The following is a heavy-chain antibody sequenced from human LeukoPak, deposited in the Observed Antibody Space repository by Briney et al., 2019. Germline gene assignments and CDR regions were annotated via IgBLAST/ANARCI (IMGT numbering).Heavy chain of an antibody. J-gene: IGHJ5*02. CDR3: AKVVWLGEFPSWFDP. CDR1: GFSFSNHA. Sequence: GGSLRLSCAASGFSFSNHAMSWVRQAPGKGLEWVSGISNSGGITYYADSVKGRFTISRENSKNTLYLQMNSLRAEDTAVYYCAKVVWLGEFPSWFDPCGQGTLVTVSS. CDR2: ISNSGGIT. V-gene: IGHV3-23*01. D-gene: IGHD3-10*01.